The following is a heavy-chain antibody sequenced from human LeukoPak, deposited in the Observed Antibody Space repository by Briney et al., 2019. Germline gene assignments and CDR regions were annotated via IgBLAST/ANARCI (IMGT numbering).Heavy chain of an antibody. CDR2: MNPNIGDT. V-gene: IGHV1-8*01. CDR1: VYTFTTYD. J-gene: IGHJ4*02. D-gene: IGHD3-22*01. Sequence: SVKVSCKASVYTFTTYDIIWVRQATGQGLEWMGWMNPNIGDTVYAQKFQCRVAMTRDTSISTAYMELSSLRSEDTAVYFCARGLGDYYDTSDFYYAVAAHWGQGTLVTVSS. CDR3: ARGLGDYYDTSDFYYAVAAH.